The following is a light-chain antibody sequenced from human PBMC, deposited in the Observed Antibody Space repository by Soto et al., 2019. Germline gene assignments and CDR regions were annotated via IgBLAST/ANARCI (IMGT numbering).Light chain of an antibody. CDR1: SSDVGSYNL. Sequence: QSALTQPASVSGSPGQSITISCTGTSSDVGSYNLVSWYQQHPGKAPKLMIYEVSKRPSGVSNRFSGSKSGNTASLTISGLQADAEADYYCCSYAGSSTVVFGGGTKLTVL. CDR3: CSYAGSSTVV. V-gene: IGLV2-23*02. CDR2: EVS. J-gene: IGLJ2*01.